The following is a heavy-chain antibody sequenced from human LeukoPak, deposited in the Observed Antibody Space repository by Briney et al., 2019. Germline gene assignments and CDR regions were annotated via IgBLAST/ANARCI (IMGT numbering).Heavy chain of an antibody. V-gene: IGHV3-23*01. J-gene: IGHJ4*02. CDR2: ISGSGGST. CDR3: AKPTYYYDSSGQGPFDY. CDR1: GFTFSSYA. Sequence: GGSLRLSCAASGFTFSSYAMSWVRQAPGKGLEWVSAISGSGGSTNYADSVKGRFTISRDNSKNTLYLQMNSLRAEDTAVYYCAKPTYYYDSSGQGPFDYWGQGTLVTVSS. D-gene: IGHD3-22*01.